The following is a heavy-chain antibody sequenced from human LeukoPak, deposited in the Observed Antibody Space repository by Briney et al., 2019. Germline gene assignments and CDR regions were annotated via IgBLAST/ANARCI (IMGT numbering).Heavy chain of an antibody. CDR3: ARGFSDNWYIY. CDR2: IYYSGSA. V-gene: IGHV4-61*05. CDR1: GGSISSNNYY. J-gene: IGHJ4*02. D-gene: IGHD6-13*01. Sequence: ETLSLTCTDSGGSISSNNYYWSWIRQPPGKGLEWMGHIYYSGSANYNPALKSRVTITVDTSKIQFSQKLSSVTAADTAVYYCARGFSDNWYIYWGQGTLVTVSS.